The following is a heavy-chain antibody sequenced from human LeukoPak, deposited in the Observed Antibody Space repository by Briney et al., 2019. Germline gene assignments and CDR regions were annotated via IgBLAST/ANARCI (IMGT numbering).Heavy chain of an antibody. Sequence: SSETLSLTCTVSGGSISSYYWSWIRQPPGKGLEWIGYIYYSGSTNYNPSLKSRVTISVDTSKNQLSLKLSSVTAADTAVYYCARVPVNDITMIAGWGQGTLVTVSS. CDR2: IYYSGST. CDR1: GGSISSYY. CDR3: ARVPVNDITMIAG. V-gene: IGHV4-59*01. D-gene: IGHD3-22*01. J-gene: IGHJ4*02.